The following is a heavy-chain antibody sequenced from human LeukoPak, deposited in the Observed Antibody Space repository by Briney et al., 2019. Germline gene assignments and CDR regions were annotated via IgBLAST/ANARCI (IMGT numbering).Heavy chain of an antibody. V-gene: IGHV3-7*01. CDR1: GFTFSGYW. Sequence: PGGSLRLSCAASGFTFSGYWMSWVRQAPGKGLEWVANIRQDGSDKYYVDSVKGRFTISRDNADYSLYLHMSSLRAGDTAVYYCAKQRGQGYYFDYWGQGTLVTASS. CDR3: AKQRGQGYYFDY. J-gene: IGHJ4*02. CDR2: IRQDGSDK. D-gene: IGHD1/OR15-1a*01.